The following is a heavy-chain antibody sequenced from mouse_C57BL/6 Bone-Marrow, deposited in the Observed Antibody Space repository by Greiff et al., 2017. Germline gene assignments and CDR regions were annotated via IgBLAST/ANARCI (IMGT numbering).Heavy chain of an antibody. CDR2: IYPRDGST. CDR3: ARGGTLDD. D-gene: IGHD3-3*01. Sequence: QVQLKESGPELVKPGASVKLSCKASGYTFTSYDINWVKQRPGQGLEWIGWIYPRDGSTQYNEKFKGKDTLTVDPSSSTAYMVLHSLTSEDSAVYFCARGGTLDDWGQGTTLTVSA. CDR1: GYTFTSYD. J-gene: IGHJ2*01. V-gene: IGHV1-85*01.